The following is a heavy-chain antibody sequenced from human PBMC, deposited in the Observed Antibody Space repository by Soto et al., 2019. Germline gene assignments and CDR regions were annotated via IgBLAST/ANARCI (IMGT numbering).Heavy chain of an antibody. CDR2: ISPYNGDT. CDR3: ARTVSGEYFDY. CDR1: GYTFTTYG. J-gene: IGHJ4*02. D-gene: IGHD4-4*01. V-gene: IGHV1-18*01. Sequence: QVQLVQSGAEVQKPGASVKVSCEASGYTFTTYGISWVRQAPGQGLEWMAWISPYNGDTNFAQKFQGRVTMTTDTSTSTVYMELRSLRSDDTAVYYCARTVSGEYFDYWGQGTLVTVSS.